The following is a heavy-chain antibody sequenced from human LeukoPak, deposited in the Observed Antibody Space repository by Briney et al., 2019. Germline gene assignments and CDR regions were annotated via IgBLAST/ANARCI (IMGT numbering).Heavy chain of an antibody. J-gene: IGHJ4*02. D-gene: IGHD1-26*01. V-gene: IGHV3-30*18. CDR1: GFTFSSYG. Sequence: GGSLRLSCAASGFTFSSYGMHWVRQAPGKGLEWVAVVSYDGSNKYYADSVKGRFTISRDNTKNTLYLQLNSLRPEDTAMYYCAKEVGVTRVEPYWGQGTLVTVSS. CDR3: AKEVGVTRVEPY. CDR2: VSYDGSNK.